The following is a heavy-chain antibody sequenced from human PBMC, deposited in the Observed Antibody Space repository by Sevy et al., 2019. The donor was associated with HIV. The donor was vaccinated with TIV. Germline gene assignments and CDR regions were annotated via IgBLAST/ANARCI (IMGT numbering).Heavy chain of an antibody. V-gene: IGHV1-18*01. CDR3: ARAPSGSQGPGQYFHH. J-gene: IGHJ1*01. D-gene: IGHD1-26*01. CDR2: ITPNNGKT. CDR1: GYTFTNYH. Sequence: GSVKVSCKASGYTFTNYHITWVRQAPGQGLEWMGWITPNNGKTNYARRLQGRVTMTTDTSTATAYMELRSLRSDDTAVYYCARAPSGSQGPGQYFHHWGQGTLVTVSS.